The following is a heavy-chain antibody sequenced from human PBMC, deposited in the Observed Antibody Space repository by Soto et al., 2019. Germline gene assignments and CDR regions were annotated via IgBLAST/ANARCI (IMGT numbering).Heavy chain of an antibody. CDR1: GGSISSYY. V-gene: IGHV4-59*01. Sequence: SETLSLTCTVSGGSISSYYWSWIRQPPGKGLEWIGYIYYSGSTNYNPSLKSRVTISVDTSKNQFSLKLSSVTAADTAVYYCARAYGGNGFDYWGQGTLVTVSS. CDR2: IYYSGST. CDR3: ARAYGGNGFDY. D-gene: IGHD2-15*01. J-gene: IGHJ4*02.